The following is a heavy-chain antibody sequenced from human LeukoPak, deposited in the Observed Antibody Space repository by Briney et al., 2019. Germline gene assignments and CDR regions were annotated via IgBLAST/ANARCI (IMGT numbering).Heavy chain of an antibody. CDR2: ISGSGGST. Sequence: GGSLRLSCAASGFTLSSYAMSWVRQAPGKGLEWVSGISGSGGSTYYADSVKGRFTVSRDNSKNTLYLQMNSLRAEDTAVYYCAKDLGSMTTTVWFDPWGQGTLVTVSS. V-gene: IGHV3-23*01. CDR1: GFTLSSYA. D-gene: IGHD4-17*01. J-gene: IGHJ5*02. CDR3: AKDLGSMTTTVWFDP.